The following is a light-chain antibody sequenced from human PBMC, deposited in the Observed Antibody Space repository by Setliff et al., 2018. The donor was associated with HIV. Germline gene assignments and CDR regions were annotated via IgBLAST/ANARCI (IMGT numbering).Light chain of an antibody. J-gene: IGLJ1*01. CDR2: EVS. Sequence: ALAQPASVSGSPGQSITISCTGTSSDVGSYNLVPWYQQHPGKAPKLMIYEVSKRPSGVSNRFSGSKSGNTASLTISGLQAEDEADYYCCSYAGSSTFVFGTGTKVTVL. CDR3: CSYAGSSTFV. V-gene: IGLV2-23*02. CDR1: SSDVGSYNL.